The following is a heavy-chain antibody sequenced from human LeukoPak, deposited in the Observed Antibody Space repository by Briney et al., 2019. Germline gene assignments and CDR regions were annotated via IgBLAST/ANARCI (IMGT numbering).Heavy chain of an antibody. D-gene: IGHD5-12*01. Sequence: ASVKVSCKASGYTFTSYDINWVRQATGQGLEWMGWMNPNSGNTGYAQKFQGRVTITRNTSISTAYMELSSLRSEDTAVYYCAREGYSGYDDYMDVWGKGTTVTVSS. V-gene: IGHV1-8*03. CDR1: GYTFTSYD. CDR3: AREGYSGYDDYMDV. J-gene: IGHJ6*03. CDR2: MNPNSGNT.